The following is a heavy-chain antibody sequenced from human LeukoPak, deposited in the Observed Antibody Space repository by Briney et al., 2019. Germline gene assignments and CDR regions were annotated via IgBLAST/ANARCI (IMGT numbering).Heavy chain of an antibody. J-gene: IGHJ4*02. Sequence: GSLRLSCAASGFTFSSYTMNWVRQTPGKGLQWIGEIYHSGSTNYNPSLKSRVTISVDKSKNQFSLKLSSVTAADTAVYYCARLVAGHYFDYWGQGTLVTVSS. CDR1: GFTFSSYTM. V-gene: IGHV4-4*02. D-gene: IGHD6-19*01. CDR2: IYHSGST. CDR3: ARLVAGHYFDY.